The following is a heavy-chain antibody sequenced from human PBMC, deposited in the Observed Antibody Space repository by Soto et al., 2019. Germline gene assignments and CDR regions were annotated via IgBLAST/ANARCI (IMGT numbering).Heavy chain of an antibody. Sequence: GASVKVSCKASGYTFTNYGINWVRQAPGQGLEWMGWISPYNGNTNYAQKLRGRVTMTTDTSTSTDYMQLRTLRSDDTAVYYWARGDNIGEQCPDYWGQGTLVTVSS. CDR2: ISPYNGNT. J-gene: IGHJ4*02. CDR1: GYTFTNYG. CDR3: ARGDNIGEQCPDY. V-gene: IGHV1-18*04. D-gene: IGHD6-19*01.